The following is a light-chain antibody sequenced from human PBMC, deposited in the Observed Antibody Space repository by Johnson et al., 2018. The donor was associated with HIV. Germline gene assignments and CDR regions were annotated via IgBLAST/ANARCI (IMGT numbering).Light chain of an antibody. CDR2: DNS. Sequence: QSVLTQPPSVSAAPGQKVTISCSGNRSNIGDNFVSWYQHLPGTAPKLLVYDNSKRPSGIPDRFSATKSGTSATLGITGLQTGEEANYYCGTWDSSLSGYVYGTGTKVTVL. CDR3: GTWDSSLSGYV. J-gene: IGLJ1*01. V-gene: IGLV1-51*01. CDR1: RSNIGDNF.